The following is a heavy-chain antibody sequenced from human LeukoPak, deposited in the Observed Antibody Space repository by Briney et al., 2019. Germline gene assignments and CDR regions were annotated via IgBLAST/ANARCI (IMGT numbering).Heavy chain of an antibody. CDR2: IYTSGST. CDR1: GGSISSCY. D-gene: IGHD4-17*01. CDR3: ARDHGYGDGEAFEP. Sequence: SETLSPTCTVSGGSISSCYWSWVRHPPRKGMEWIGRIYTSGSTNYNPSLTSRVTMSVYTSKNKFSLKLSSVSASHTAVYYCARDHGYGDGEAFEPWGQGTLVTVSS. J-gene: IGHJ5*02. V-gene: IGHV4-4*07.